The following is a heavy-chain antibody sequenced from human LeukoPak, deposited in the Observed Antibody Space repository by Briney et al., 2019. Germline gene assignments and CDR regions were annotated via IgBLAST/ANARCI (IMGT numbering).Heavy chain of an antibody. Sequence: ASVKVSCKASGYTFTGYYMHWVRQAPGQGLEWMGWINPNSGGTNYAQKFQGRVTVTRDTSISTAYMELSRLRSDDTAVYYCARHYDILTGYYYFWGQGTLVTVSS. CDR3: ARHYDILTGYYYF. D-gene: IGHD3-9*01. CDR2: INPNSGGT. CDR1: GYTFTGYY. V-gene: IGHV1-2*02. J-gene: IGHJ4*02.